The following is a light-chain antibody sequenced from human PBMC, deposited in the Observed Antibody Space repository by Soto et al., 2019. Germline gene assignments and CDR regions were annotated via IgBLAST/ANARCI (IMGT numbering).Light chain of an antibody. Sequence: QSALTQPASVSGSPGQSITISCTGTSSDLGGSNYVSWYQQHPGKAPKLMIFEVTNRPAGVSNRFSGSNSGNTASLTISGLQAEDEADYYSSSYTRSGTYVFGTGTKVTVL. J-gene: IGLJ1*01. V-gene: IGLV2-14*01. CDR2: EVT. CDR3: SSYTRSGTYV. CDR1: SSDLGGSNY.